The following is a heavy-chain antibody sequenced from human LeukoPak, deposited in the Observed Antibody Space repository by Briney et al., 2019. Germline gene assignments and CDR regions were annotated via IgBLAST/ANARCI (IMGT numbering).Heavy chain of an antibody. CDR1: GGSISSYY. CDR3: AVRGKYQLLWQATFDY. V-gene: IGHV4-59*12. CDR2: IYYSGST. Sequence: PSETLSLTCTVSGGSISSYYWSWIRQPPGKGLEWLGYIYYSGSTNYNPSLKSRVTISVDTSKNQFSLKLSSVTAADTAVYYCAVRGKYQLLWQATFDYWGQGTLVTVSS. J-gene: IGHJ4*02. D-gene: IGHD2-2*01.